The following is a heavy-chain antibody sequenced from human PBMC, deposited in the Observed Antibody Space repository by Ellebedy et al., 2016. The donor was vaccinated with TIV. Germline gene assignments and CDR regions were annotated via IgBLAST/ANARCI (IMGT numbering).Heavy chain of an antibody. CDR2: ISGSGGST. J-gene: IGHJ4*02. Sequence: GGSLRLSXAASGFTFSSYAMSWVRQAPGKGLEWVSAISGSGGSTYYADSVKGRFTISRDNAKNSLYLQMNSLRAEDTAVYYCAREALYYYDSSGYYFDYWGQGTLVTVSS. D-gene: IGHD3-22*01. CDR1: GFTFSSYA. CDR3: AREALYYYDSSGYYFDY. V-gene: IGHV3-23*01.